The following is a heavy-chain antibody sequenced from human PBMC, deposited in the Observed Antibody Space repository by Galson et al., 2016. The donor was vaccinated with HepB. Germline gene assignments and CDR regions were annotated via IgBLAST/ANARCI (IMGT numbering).Heavy chain of an antibody. CDR1: GGSVNSGSYY. V-gene: IGHV4-61*01. CDR3: ARALASSGYYPDY. CDR2: IYYSGST. J-gene: IGHJ4*02. Sequence: SETLSLTCTVSGGSVNSGSYYWSWIRQPPGKGLEWIGHIYYSGSTNYNPSLKSRVTISLDTSKNQFSLKLTSVTAADTAVYYCARALASSGYYPDYWSQGSLVTVSS. D-gene: IGHD3-22*01.